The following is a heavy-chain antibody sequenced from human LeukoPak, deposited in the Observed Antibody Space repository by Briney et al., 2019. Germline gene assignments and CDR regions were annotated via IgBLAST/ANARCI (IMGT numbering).Heavy chain of an antibody. V-gene: IGHV4-30-2*01. CDR3: ATDDILTGTFDY. D-gene: IGHD3-9*01. CDR1: VGPISSGGYP. Sequence: PSQTLSLTCAVSVGPISSGGYPWRWIRQPPGKGLEWIGYIYHSGSTYCNPSLKSRVTISVDRSKNQFSLKLSSVTTADTTVYYCATDDILTGTFDYWGQGTLVTVSS. J-gene: IGHJ4*02. CDR2: IYHSGST.